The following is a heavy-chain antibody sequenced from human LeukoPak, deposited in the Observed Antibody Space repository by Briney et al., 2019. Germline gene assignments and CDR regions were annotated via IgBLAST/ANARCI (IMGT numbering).Heavy chain of an antibody. CDR2: IVVGSGNT. D-gene: IGHD1-26*01. V-gene: IGHV1-58*01. CDR1: GFTSTNFA. Sequence: EASVKVSCKASGFTSTNFAVQWVRQARGQRLEWIGWIVVGSGNTNYAQKFQERVTITRDMSTSTAYMELSSLRSEDTAVYYCTSDPTFYSGRYCFDYWGQGTLVTVSS. J-gene: IGHJ4*02. CDR3: TSDPTFYSGRYCFDY.